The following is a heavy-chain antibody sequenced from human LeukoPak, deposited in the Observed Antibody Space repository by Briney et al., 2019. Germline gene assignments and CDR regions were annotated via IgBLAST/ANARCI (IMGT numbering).Heavy chain of an antibody. Sequence: PGGSLRLSCAASGFTFSSYSMNWVRQAPGKGLERVSSISSSSSYIYYADSVKGRFAISRDNAKNSLYLQMNSLRAEDTAVYYCARDSEDTTMGPGHWGQGTLVTVSS. CDR3: ARDSEDTTMGPGH. D-gene: IGHD5-18*01. CDR1: GFTFSSYS. J-gene: IGHJ4*02. V-gene: IGHV3-21*01. CDR2: ISSSSSYI.